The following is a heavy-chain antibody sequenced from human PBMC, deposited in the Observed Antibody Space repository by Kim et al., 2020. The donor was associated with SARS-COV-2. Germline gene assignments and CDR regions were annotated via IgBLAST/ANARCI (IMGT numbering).Heavy chain of an antibody. CDR3: VGTLKSPGEDY. V-gene: IGHV1-2*02. CDR2: INPKNGGT. J-gene: IGHJ4*02. D-gene: IGHD3-10*01. Sequence: ASVKVSCKTSGYSFTAFYIHWVRQAPGQGLEYMGWINPKNGGTGYAQRFQGRVTMTKDTSVTTAYVDLNRLRSDDTAVYYCVGTLKSPGEDYWGQGTLVTVSS. CDR1: GYSFTAFY.